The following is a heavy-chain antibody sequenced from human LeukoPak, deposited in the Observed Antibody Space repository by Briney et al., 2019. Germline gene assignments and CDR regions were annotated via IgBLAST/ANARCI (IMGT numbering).Heavy chain of an antibody. CDR2: ISAYNGNT. CDR3: ARSVAGYSSGWYPLGY. Sequence: ASVKVSCKASGYTFTSYGISWVRQAPGQGLEWMGWISAYNGNTNYAQKLQGRVTMTTDTSTSTAYMELRSLRSDDTAVYYCARSVAGYSSGWYPLGYWSQGTLVTVSS. D-gene: IGHD6-19*01. J-gene: IGHJ4*02. V-gene: IGHV1-18*01. CDR1: GYTFTSYG.